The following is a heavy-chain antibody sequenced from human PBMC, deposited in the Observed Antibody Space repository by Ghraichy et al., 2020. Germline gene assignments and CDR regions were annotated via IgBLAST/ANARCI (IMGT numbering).Heavy chain of an antibody. CDR3: AREDCSSISCFAKVPDY. CDR1: GFNFSIYS. V-gene: IGHV3-21*01. J-gene: IGHJ4*02. Sequence: GESLNISCAVSGFNFSIYSMIWVRQAPGKGLEWVSSISSISEYIYYADSVKGRFTISRDNAKKSLYLQMNSLRAEDTAVYYCAREDCSSISCFAKVPDYWGQGTLVTVSS. CDR2: ISSISEYI. D-gene: IGHD2-2*01.